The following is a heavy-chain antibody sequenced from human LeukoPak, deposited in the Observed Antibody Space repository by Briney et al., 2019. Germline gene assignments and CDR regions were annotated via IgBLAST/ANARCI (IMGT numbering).Heavy chain of an antibody. Sequence: GESLKISCKGSGYSFTSYWIGWVRQMPGKGLEWMGIIYPGDSDTRYSPSFQGQVTISADKSISTAYLQWSSLRASDTAMYYCARARLRTNYYGSGSFHFDYWGQGTLVTVSS. D-gene: IGHD3-10*01. CDR3: ARARLRTNYYGSGSFHFDY. V-gene: IGHV5-51*01. CDR2: IYPGDSDT. J-gene: IGHJ4*02. CDR1: GYSFTSYW.